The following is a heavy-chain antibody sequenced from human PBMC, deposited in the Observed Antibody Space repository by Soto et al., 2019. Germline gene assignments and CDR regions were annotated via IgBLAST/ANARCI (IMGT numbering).Heavy chain of an antibody. CDR3: ARIDEWELPGTFDY. J-gene: IGHJ4*02. CDR2: IYPGDSDT. CDR1: GYSFSRYW. D-gene: IGHD1-26*01. V-gene: IGHV5-51*01. Sequence: GESLKISCQGSGYSFSRYWIGWVRQMPGKGLEWMGVIYPGDSDTRYSPSFQGQVTISADKSISTAYLQWSSLKASDTAMYYCARIDEWELPGTFDYWGQGTLVTVSS.